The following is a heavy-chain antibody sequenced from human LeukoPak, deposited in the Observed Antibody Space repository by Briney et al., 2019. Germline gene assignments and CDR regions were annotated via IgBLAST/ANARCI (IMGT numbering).Heavy chain of an antibody. Sequence: RASVKVSCKASGYIFTSYFMHWVRQAPRQGLEWMGLINPSGGSTRYAQKFQGRVTMTRDMSTSTVYMELSSLRSEDTAVYYWARALPHRRLMDTTMEQHWFDPWGQGTLVTVSS. CDR3: ARALPHRRLMDTTMEQHWFDP. CDR1: GYIFTSYF. D-gene: IGHD5-18*01. CDR2: INPSGGST. J-gene: IGHJ5*02. V-gene: IGHV1-46*01.